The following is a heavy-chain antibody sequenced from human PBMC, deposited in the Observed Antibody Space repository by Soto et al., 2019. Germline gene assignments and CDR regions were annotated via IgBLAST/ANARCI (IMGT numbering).Heavy chain of an antibody. Sequence: QVQLVQSGAEVKKPGASVKVSCKASGYTFSSYGISLVRQAPGQGLEWMGGISAYNGNTMYAQKVQGRVTMTTDTSTSTAYMELRSLRSDDTAVYYCERREVGTTLDFDYWGQGTLVTVSS. CDR3: ERREVGTTLDFDY. D-gene: IGHD1-26*01. V-gene: IGHV1-18*01. J-gene: IGHJ4*02. CDR2: ISAYNGNT. CDR1: GYTFSSYG.